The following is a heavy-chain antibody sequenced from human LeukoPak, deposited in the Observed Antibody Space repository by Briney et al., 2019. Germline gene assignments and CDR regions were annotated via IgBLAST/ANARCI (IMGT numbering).Heavy chain of an antibody. Sequence: PGGSLRLSCAASGSTFNSYAMSWVRQAPEKGLEWVSAISGSGGSTYYADSVKGRFTISRDNSKNTLYLQMNSLRAEDTAVYYCTKGTIWLPFDYWGQGTLVTVSS. CDR1: GSTFNSYA. D-gene: IGHD5-18*01. CDR2: ISGSGGST. V-gene: IGHV3-23*01. CDR3: TKGTIWLPFDY. J-gene: IGHJ4*02.